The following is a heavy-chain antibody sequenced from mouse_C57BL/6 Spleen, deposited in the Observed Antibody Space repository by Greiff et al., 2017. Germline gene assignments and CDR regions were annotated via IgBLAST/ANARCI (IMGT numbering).Heavy chain of an antibody. Sequence: VQLQQSGAELVRPGTSVKMSCKASGYTFTNYWIGWAKQRPGHGLEWIGDLYPGGGYTNYNEKFKGKATLTADKSSSTAYMQFSSLTSEDSAIYYCARWGTTVVATSPHWYFDVWGTGTTVTVSS. CDR3: ARWGTTVVATSPHWYFDV. J-gene: IGHJ1*03. CDR1: GYTFTNYW. D-gene: IGHD1-1*01. V-gene: IGHV1-63*01. CDR2: LYPGGGYT.